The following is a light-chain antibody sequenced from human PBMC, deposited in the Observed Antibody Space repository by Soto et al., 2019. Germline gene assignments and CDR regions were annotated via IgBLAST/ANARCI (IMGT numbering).Light chain of an antibody. CDR3: SSYAGRNNLL. Sequence: QSVLTQPPSASGSPGQSVTISCTGTSSDAAYYNYVSWYQQRPGKAPKLMIYQVSKRPSGVPDRFSGSKSGNTASLTVSGLQAEDEADYYCSSYAGRNNLLFGGGTKLTVL. CDR2: QVS. V-gene: IGLV2-8*01. J-gene: IGLJ2*01. CDR1: SSDAAYYNY.